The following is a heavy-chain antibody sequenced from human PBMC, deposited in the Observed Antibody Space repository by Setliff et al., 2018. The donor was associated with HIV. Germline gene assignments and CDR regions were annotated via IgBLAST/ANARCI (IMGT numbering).Heavy chain of an antibody. Sequence: LSLTCSVSGGAISGSGYYWSWIRQPPGKALEWIGYIYYSGSVYYNPSLKSRLTISVDTSKNQFSVKLDSVTAADTAVYYCARSKISGSNHGTYGFDVWGQGTTVTVSS. J-gene: IGHJ6*02. CDR2: IYYSGSV. CDR3: ARSKISGSNHGTYGFDV. CDR1: GGAISGSGYY. D-gene: IGHD1-26*01. V-gene: IGHV4-31*03.